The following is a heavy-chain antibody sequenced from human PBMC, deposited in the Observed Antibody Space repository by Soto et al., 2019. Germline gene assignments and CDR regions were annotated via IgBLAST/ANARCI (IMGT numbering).Heavy chain of an antibody. J-gene: IGHJ4*02. V-gene: IGHV3-23*01. CDR2: ISGSGGST. D-gene: IGHD2-2*01. Sequence: EVQLLESGGGLVQPGGSLRLSCAASGFTFSSYAMSWVRQAPGKGLEWVSAISGSGGSTYYADSVKGRFTISRDNSKNALYLQVNSLRAEDTAVYYCALAVVGTFDYWGQGTLVTVSS. CDR1: GFTFSSYA. CDR3: ALAVVGTFDY.